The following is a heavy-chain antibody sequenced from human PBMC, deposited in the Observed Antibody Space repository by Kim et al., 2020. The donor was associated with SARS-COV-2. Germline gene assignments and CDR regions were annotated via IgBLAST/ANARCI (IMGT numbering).Heavy chain of an antibody. J-gene: IGHJ5*02. CDR3: ARARDYYDSSGYYPYNWFDP. V-gene: IGHV4-61*02. D-gene: IGHD3-22*01. Sequence: SETLSLTCTVSGGSISSGSYYWSWIRQPAGKGLEWIGRIYTSGSTNYNPSLKSRVTISVDTSKNQFSLKLSPVTADTAVYYCARARDYYDSSGYYPYNWFDPLGHGTLVSVSS. CDR1: GGSISSGSYY. CDR2: IYTSGST.